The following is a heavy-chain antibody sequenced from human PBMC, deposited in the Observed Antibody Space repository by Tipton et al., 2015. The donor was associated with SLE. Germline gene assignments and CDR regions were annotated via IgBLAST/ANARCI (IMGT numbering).Heavy chain of an antibody. CDR3: ARVGDYYNSGSRVFDH. CDR2: IYYSGTAH. Sequence: TLSLTCTVSGGSIRSSRHFWGWIRQPPGKGLEWIGSIYYSGTAHYENPSLKSRVTISIDTSNNQFSLRLTSVTAADTAVYFCARVGDYYNSGSRVFDHWGQGILVTVSS. CDR1: GGSIRSSRHF. D-gene: IGHD3-10*01. V-gene: IGHV4-39*07. J-gene: IGHJ4*02.